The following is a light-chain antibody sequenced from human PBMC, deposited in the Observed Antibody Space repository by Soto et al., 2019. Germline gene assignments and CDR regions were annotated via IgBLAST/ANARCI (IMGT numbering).Light chain of an antibody. CDR3: QQTYSTPRT. V-gene: IGKV1-39*01. CDR1: QTISSY. Sequence: DIQMTQSPSSLSASVGDRVAMTCRASQTISSYLNWYQQKPGKAPNLLIYAASSLQSGVPSRFSGSGSGTDFTLTFNSLQPEDFAIYYCQQTYSTPRTFGQGTKVEIK. CDR2: AAS. J-gene: IGKJ1*01.